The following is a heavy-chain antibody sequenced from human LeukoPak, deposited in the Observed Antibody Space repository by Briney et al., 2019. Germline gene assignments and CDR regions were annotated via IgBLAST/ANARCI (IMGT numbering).Heavy chain of an antibody. Sequence: PGGSLRLSCAASGFTFSSYSMNWVRQAPGKGLEWVSSISSSSGYIYYADSVKGRCTISRDNAKNSLYLQMNSLRAEDTAVYYCAREMDKMTTVTTALGYWGQGTLVTVSS. J-gene: IGHJ4*02. CDR2: ISSSSGYI. CDR3: AREMDKMTTVTTALGY. V-gene: IGHV3-21*01. D-gene: IGHD4-17*01. CDR1: GFTFSSYS.